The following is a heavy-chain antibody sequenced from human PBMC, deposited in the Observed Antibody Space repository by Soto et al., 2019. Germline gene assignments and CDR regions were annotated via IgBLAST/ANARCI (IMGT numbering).Heavy chain of an antibody. V-gene: IGHV4-31*03. J-gene: IGHJ6*01. CDR3: ARVTEYRGGWPSYHPGSAF. D-gene: IGHD6-25*01. Sequence: SETLCLTCTVSGGSISSGGYYWICIRQHPGKGLEWIGYIYYSGSTYYNPSLKSRVTISVDTSKNQFSLKLSSVTAADTAVYYCARVTEYRGGWPSYHPGSAFWVKGTAVPVS. CDR1: GGSISSGGYY. CDR2: IYYSGST.